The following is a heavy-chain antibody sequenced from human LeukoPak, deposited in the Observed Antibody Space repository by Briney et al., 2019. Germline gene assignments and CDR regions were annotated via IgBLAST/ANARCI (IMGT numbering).Heavy chain of an antibody. CDR1: GFSLSNSGVG. J-gene: IGHJ5*02. V-gene: IGHV2-5*01. CDR2: IYWSDDK. CDR3: APFSTKPSRFDH. D-gene: IGHD3-3*02. Sequence: SGPTLVKPTQTLTLTCTFSGFSLSNSGVGVGWIRQPPGKALEWLALIYWSDDKHYSPSLNSRLTITKDTSKTQVGLTMTNMPPVDTATYYCAPFSTKPSRFDHWGQGTLVTVSS.